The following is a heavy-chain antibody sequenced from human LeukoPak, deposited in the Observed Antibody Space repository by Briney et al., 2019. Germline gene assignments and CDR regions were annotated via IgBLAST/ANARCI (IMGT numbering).Heavy chain of an antibody. J-gene: IGHJ3*02. Sequence: ASVKVSCKAPGYTFTGYYMHWVRQAPGQGLEWMGWINPNSGGTNYAQKFQGRVTMTRDTSISTAYMELSRLRSDDTAVYYCARSCGSSWYGCAFDIWGQGTMVTVSS. CDR3: ARSCGSSWYGCAFDI. CDR2: INPNSGGT. D-gene: IGHD6-13*01. CDR1: GYTFTGYY. V-gene: IGHV1-2*02.